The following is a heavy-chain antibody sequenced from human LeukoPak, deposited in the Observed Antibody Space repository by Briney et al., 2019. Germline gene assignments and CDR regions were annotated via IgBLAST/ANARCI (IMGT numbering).Heavy chain of an antibody. V-gene: IGHV7-4-1*02. CDR1: GYTFTSYA. Sequence: ASVKVSCKASGYTFTSYAMNWVRQAPGQGLEWMGWINTNTGNPTYAQGFTGRFIFSLDTSVSTAYLQISSLKAEDTAVYYCARAYYDYVWGSYRTFDYWGQGTLVTVSS. D-gene: IGHD3-16*02. CDR2: INTNTGNP. CDR3: ARAYYDYVWGSYRTFDY. J-gene: IGHJ4*02.